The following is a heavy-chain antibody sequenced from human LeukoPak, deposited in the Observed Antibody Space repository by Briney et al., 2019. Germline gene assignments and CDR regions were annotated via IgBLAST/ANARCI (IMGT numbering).Heavy chain of an antibody. CDR2: IHPGDSET. D-gene: IGHD3-10*01. J-gene: IGHJ4*02. CDR1: GYRFTSYW. CDR3: ATHLMYSGSYGDY. V-gene: IGHV5-51*01. Sequence: GAALEISLKGSGYRFTSYWIGWGRPTPGKGVEWMGIIHPGDSETRYSPSFQGQVAISVDKSISTAYLQWSSLEASATAMYYCATHLMYSGSYGDYWGQGTLVTVSS.